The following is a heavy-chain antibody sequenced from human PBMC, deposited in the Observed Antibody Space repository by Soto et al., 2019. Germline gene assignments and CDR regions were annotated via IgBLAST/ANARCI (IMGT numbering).Heavy chain of an antibody. J-gene: IGHJ4*02. D-gene: IGHD3-10*01. CDR1: GGSISSYY. CDR3: ARGMAGYGSGSYFDY. Sequence: QVQLQESGPGLVKPSETLSLTCTVSGGSISSYYWSWIRQPPGKGLEWIGYIYYSGSTNYNPSLKSRVTISVDTSKNQFSLKLSSVTAADTAVYYCARGMAGYGSGSYFDYWGQGTLVTVSS. V-gene: IGHV4-59*01. CDR2: IYYSGST.